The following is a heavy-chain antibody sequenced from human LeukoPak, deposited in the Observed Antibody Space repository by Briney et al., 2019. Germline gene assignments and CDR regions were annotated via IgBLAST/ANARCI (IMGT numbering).Heavy chain of an antibody. V-gene: IGHV3-21*01. CDR1: GFTVSSNY. J-gene: IGHJ4*02. CDR2: ISSGSSAI. D-gene: IGHD4-17*01. Sequence: GGSLRLSCAASGFTVSSNYMTWVRQAPGKGLEWVSIISSGSSAIFSADALKGRFTISRDDAKNLLYLDMNSLRAEDTAVYYCARGHTAVTRHFDFWGQGTLVTVSS. CDR3: ARGHTAVTRHFDF.